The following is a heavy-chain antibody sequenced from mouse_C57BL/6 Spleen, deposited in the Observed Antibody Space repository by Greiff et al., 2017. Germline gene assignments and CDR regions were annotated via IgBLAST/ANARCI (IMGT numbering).Heavy chain of an antibody. J-gene: IGHJ2*01. V-gene: IGHV14-1*01. CDR2: IDPEDGDT. Sequence: EVQLQQSGAELVRPGASVKLSCTASGFNIKDYYMHWVKQRPEQGLEWIGRIDPEDGDTEYAPKFQGKATMTADTSSNTAYLQLSSLTSEDTAVYYCTTIYYGNYGNFDYWGQGTTLTVSS. CDR3: TTIYYGNYGNFDY. D-gene: IGHD2-1*01. CDR1: GFNIKDYY.